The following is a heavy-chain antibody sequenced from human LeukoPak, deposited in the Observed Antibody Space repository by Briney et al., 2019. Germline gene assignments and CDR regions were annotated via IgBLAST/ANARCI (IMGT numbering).Heavy chain of an antibody. D-gene: IGHD1-26*01. J-gene: IGHJ4*02. CDR2: ISGSGGST. CDR1: GFTLSSYA. Sequence: GSLRLFCAGSGFTLSSYAMSWVRQASGKGLEWVSAISGSGGSTYYADSVKGRFTISRDNSKNTLYLQMNSLRAEDTAVYYCAKDTRWEPPNFDYWGQGTLVTVSS. CDR3: AKDTRWEPPNFDY. V-gene: IGHV3-23*01.